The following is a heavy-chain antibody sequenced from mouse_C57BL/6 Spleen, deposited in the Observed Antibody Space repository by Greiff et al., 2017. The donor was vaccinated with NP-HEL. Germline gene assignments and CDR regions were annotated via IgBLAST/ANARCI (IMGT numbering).Heavy chain of an antibody. V-gene: IGHV1-69*01. J-gene: IGHJ4*01. D-gene: IGHD2-3*01. CDR1: GYTFTSYW. CDR2: IDPSDSYT. CDR3: ARGWPHYAMDY. Sequence: QVQLQQPGAELVMPGASVKLSCKASGYTFTSYWMHWVKQRPGQGLEWIGEIDPSDSYTNYNQKFKGKSTLTVDKSSSTAYMQLSSLTSEDSAVYYCARGWPHYAMDYWGQGTSVTVSS.